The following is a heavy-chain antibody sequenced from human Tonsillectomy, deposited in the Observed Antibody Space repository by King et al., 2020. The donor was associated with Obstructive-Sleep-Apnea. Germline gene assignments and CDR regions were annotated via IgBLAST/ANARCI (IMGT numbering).Heavy chain of an antibody. CDR2: IYYSGST. CDR1: GGSISRSNYY. J-gene: IGHJ4*02. D-gene: IGHD6-19*01. Sequence: LQLQESGPGLVKPSETLSLTCTVSGGSISRSNYYWDWIRQPPGKGLEWIGRIYYSGSTYYNPSLKSRVTISVDTPKNQFSLKLSSVTAADTAVYYCAREIFTAVAGYYFDYWGQGTLVTVSS. CDR3: AREIFTAVAGYYFDY. V-gene: IGHV4-39*07.